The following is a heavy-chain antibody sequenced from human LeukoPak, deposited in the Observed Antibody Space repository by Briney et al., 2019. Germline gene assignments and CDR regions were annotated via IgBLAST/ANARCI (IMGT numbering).Heavy chain of an antibody. CDR3: ARDLILGYSSGFDY. D-gene: IGHD6-19*01. CDR1: GGTFSSYA. CDR2: IIPIFGTA. Sequence: ASVKVSCKASGGTFSSYAISWVRQAPGQGLEWMGGIIPIFGTANYAQKFQGRVTITADESTSTAYMELSSLRAEDTAVYYCARDLILGYSSGFDYWGQGTLVTVSS. V-gene: IGHV1-69*13. J-gene: IGHJ4*02.